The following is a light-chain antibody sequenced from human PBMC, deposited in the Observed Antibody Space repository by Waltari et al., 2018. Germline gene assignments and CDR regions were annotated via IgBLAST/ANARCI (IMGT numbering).Light chain of an antibody. CDR1: SLRTYY. J-gene: IGLJ1*01. CDR3: NSRDSSGNPYV. Sequence: SSELTQDPAVSVALGQTVRITCQGDSLRTYYANWYQQKPGQAPVLVIYGKNNRPSGIPDRLSASSSGNTASLTIAWAQAEDEADYYCNSRDSSGNPYVFGSGTKVTVL. V-gene: IGLV3-19*01. CDR2: GKN.